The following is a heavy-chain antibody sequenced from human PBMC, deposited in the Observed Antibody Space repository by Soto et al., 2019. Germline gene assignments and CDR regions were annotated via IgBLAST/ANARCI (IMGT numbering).Heavy chain of an antibody. Sequence: PSPTLSLTCAISGDSVSSNSAAWNWIRQSPSRGLEWLGRTYYRSKWYNDYAVSVKSRITINPDTSKNQFSLQLNSVTPEDTAVYYCARETREQWLVKGLYNWFDPWGQGTLVTVSS. D-gene: IGHD6-19*01. CDR3: ARETREQWLVKGLYNWFDP. CDR1: GDSVSSNSAA. V-gene: IGHV6-1*01. CDR2: TYYRSKWYN. J-gene: IGHJ5*02.